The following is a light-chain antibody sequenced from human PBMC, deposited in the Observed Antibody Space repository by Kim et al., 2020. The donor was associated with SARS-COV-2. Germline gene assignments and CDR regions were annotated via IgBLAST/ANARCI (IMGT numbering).Light chain of an antibody. CDR3: RSQDSSGNHP. J-gene: IGLJ2*01. CDR2: GKD. V-gene: IGLV3-19*01. Sequence: VALGQTVRITSQGDNLRSDYESWYQQKPGQAPVLVIYGKDNRPSGIPDRFSGSSSGNTASLTITGAQEEDAADYYCRSQDSSGNHPFGGGTQLTVL. CDR1: NLRSDY.